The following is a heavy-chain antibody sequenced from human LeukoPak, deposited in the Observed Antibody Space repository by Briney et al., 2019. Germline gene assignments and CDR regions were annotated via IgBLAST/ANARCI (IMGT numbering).Heavy chain of an antibody. CDR2: IYYSGST. V-gene: IGHV4-59*01. CDR3: AVRQAYYYYYMDV. J-gene: IGHJ6*03. Sequence: PSETLSLTCTVSGGSISSYYWSWIRQPPGKGLERIGYIYYSGSTNYNPSLKSRVTISVDTSKNQFSLKLSSVTAADTAVYYCAVRQAYYYYYMDVRGKGTTVTVSS. CDR1: GGSISSYY.